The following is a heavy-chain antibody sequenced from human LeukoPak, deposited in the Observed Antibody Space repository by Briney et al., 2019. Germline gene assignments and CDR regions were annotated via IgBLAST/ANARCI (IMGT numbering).Heavy chain of an antibody. Sequence: GGSLRLSCAASGFTFNAFGMNWVRQAPGKGLEWVSYIGTTSGAIYYADSVKGRFTISRDSAKNSLYLQMNSLRAEDTAVYYCARFKTWGDKAFDYWGQGTLVTVPS. V-gene: IGHV3-48*01. CDR3: ARFKTWGDKAFDY. D-gene: IGHD2-21*02. J-gene: IGHJ4*02. CDR1: GFTFNAFG. CDR2: IGTTSGAI.